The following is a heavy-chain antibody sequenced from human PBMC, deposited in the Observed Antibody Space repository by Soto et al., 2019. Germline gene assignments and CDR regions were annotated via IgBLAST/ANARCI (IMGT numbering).Heavy chain of an antibody. D-gene: IGHD3-9*01. V-gene: IGHV4-31*03. Sequence: QVHLQESGPGLVKSSQTLSLTCTVSGGSVTSRGDYWSWIRQHPGKGLEWIGYIYYSGRTHYNPSLKSRVTISVDTSRNQFSLKLSSVTAADTAVYYCARDVLRYFDWLAPPTGMDVWGQGTTVTVSS. CDR3: ARDVLRYFDWLAPPTGMDV. J-gene: IGHJ6*02. CDR2: IYYSGRT. CDR1: GGSVTSRGDY.